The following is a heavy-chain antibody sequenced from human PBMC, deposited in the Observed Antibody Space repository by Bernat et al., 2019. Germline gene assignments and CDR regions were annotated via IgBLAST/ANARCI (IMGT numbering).Heavy chain of an antibody. CDR3: VRAPGIYSSGWYYFDY. V-gene: IGHV4-59*01. CDR2: IYYSGST. J-gene: IGHJ4*02. CDR1: GGSISSYY. D-gene: IGHD6-19*01. Sequence: QVQLQESGPGLVKPSETLSLTCTVSGGSISSYYWSWIRQPPGKGLEWIGYIYYSGSTNYNPSLKSRVTISVDTSKNQFSLKLSSVTAADTAVYYCVRAPGIYSSGWYYFDYWGQGTLVTVSS.